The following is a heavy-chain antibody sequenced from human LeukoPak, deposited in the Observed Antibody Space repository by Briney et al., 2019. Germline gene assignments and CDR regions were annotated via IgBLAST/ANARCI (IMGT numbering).Heavy chain of an antibody. J-gene: IGHJ3*02. CDR1: GFTFSSYE. V-gene: IGHV3-48*03. Sequence: GGSLRLSCAASGFTFSSYEMNWVRQAPGKGLEWVSYISSSGSTIYYADSVKGRFTISRDNAKNSLYLQMNSLRAEDTAVYYCARGLLGPHDAFDIWGQGTMVTVSS. CDR3: ARGLLGPHDAFDI. CDR2: ISSSGSTI. D-gene: IGHD3-10*01.